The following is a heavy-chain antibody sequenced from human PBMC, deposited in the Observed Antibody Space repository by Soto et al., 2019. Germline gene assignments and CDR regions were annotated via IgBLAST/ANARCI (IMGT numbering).Heavy chain of an antibody. CDR1: GFTFSSYA. D-gene: IGHD3-10*01. CDR2: ISGSGGST. V-gene: IGHV3-23*01. CDR3: AKDGTMVRGAHDY. Sequence: VGSLRLSCAASGFTFSSYAMSWVRQAPGKGLEWVSAISGSGGSTYYADSVKGRFTISRDNSKNTLYLQMNSLRAEDTAVYYCAKDGTMVRGAHDYWGQGTLVTVSS. J-gene: IGHJ4*02.